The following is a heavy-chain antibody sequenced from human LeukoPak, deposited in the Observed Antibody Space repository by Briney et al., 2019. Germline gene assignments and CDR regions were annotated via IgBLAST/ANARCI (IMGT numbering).Heavy chain of an antibody. V-gene: IGHV4-59*01. CDR2: IYYSGGT. J-gene: IGHJ4*02. Sequence: PSETLSLTCTVSGGSISSYYWSWIRQPPGKGLEWIGYIYYSGGTNYNPSLKSRVTISVDTSKNQFSLKLSSVTAADTAVYYCARVYCTNGVCPFDYWGQGTLVTVSS. D-gene: IGHD2-8*01. CDR1: GGSISSYY. CDR3: ARVYCTNGVCPFDY.